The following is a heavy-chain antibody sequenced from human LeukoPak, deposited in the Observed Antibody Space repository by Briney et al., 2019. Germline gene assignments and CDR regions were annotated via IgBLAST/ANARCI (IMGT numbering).Heavy chain of an antibody. D-gene: IGHD5-18*01. CDR1: GFTFSSYC. Sequence: GGSLRLSCAASGFTFSSYCMNWVRQAPGKGLEWVSSISTSSSYIYYADSVKGRFTISRDNAKNSLYLQMNSLRAEDTAVYYCAWGIQLWPVYFDYWGQGTLVTVSS. CDR3: AWGIQLWPVYFDY. CDR2: ISTSSSYI. V-gene: IGHV3-21*01. J-gene: IGHJ4*02.